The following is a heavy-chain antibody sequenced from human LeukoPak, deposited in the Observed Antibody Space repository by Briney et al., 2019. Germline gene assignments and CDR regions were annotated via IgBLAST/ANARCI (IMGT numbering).Heavy chain of an antibody. Sequence: GGSLRLSCAASGITFSDYYMSWIRQAPGKGLEWVSYISNSGSMINYADSVKGRFTISRDNAKNSLYLQMNSLRAEDTAVYYCTRPFYGDYDPYYYYYGMDVWGQGTTVTVSS. CDR3: TRPFYGDYDPYYYYYGMDV. D-gene: IGHD4-17*01. CDR2: ISNSGSMI. J-gene: IGHJ6*02. V-gene: IGHV3-11*01. CDR1: GITFSDYY.